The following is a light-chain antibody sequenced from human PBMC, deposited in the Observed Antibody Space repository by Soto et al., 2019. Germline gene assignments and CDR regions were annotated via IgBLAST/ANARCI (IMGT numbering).Light chain of an antibody. J-gene: IGKJ3*01. CDR1: QGINNY. Sequence: DIQLTQSPSFLSASVGDRVTITCRASQGINNYLGWYQQKPGKAPKLLIYAASTLQSGVPSRFSGSGSGTEFTLTIISLQPEDFATYYCQKLNSYPITFGPGTKVDI. CDR2: AAS. CDR3: QKLNSYPIT. V-gene: IGKV1-9*01.